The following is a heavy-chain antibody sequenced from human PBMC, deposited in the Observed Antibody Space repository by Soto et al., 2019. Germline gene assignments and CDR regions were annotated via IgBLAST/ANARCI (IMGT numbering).Heavy chain of an antibody. Sequence: SLTCSVSYDSITGGGYYWSWIRQHPAKGLEWIGSIYYRGSTYYNPSLRSRGTISLDPSQARLSLRLTSLTAADTATYYCARGGSGTYHVWGQGTLVTVSS. V-gene: IGHV4-31*02. CDR2: IYYRGST. CDR3: ARGGSGTYHV. CDR1: YDSITGGGYY. D-gene: IGHD3-10*01. J-gene: IGHJ4*02.